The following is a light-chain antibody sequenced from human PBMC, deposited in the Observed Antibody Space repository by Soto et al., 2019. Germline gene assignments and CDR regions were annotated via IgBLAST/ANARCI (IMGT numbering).Light chain of an antibody. CDR2: GAS. J-gene: IGKJ1*01. Sequence: EIVVTQSPGTLSLSPGERATLSCRASQSVSNNYLGWYQQKPGQAPRLLVYGASRRATGIPDRFSGSGSGTDFTLTISGLEAEDFAVYYCQQYGNSLPWTFGQGTKVDIK. CDR1: QSVSNNY. V-gene: IGKV3-20*01. CDR3: QQYGNSLPWT.